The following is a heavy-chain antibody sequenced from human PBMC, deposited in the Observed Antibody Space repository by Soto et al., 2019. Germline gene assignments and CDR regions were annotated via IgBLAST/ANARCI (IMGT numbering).Heavy chain of an antibody. CDR2: INTNTGNP. J-gene: IGHJ3*02. CDR3: ARDQDSSSWYDAFDI. Sequence: GASSKVSCKASGYTFNSYAMNWVRQAPGQGLERMGWINTNTGNPTYAQGFTGRFVFSLDASVSTAYLQICSLKAEDTAVYYCARDQDSSSWYDAFDIWGQGTMVTVSS. V-gene: IGHV7-4-1*01. CDR1: GYTFNSYA. D-gene: IGHD6-13*01.